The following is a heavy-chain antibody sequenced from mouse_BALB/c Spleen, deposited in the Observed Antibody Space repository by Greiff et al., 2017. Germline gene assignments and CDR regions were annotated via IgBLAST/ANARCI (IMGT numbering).Heavy chain of an antibody. CDR3: ARHGTTVVAYYYAMDY. CDR2: ISSGGSYT. CDR1: GFTFSSYA. V-gene: IGHV5-9-3*01. Sequence: EVNVVESGGGLVKPGGSLKLSCAASGFTFSSYAMSWVRQTPEKRLEWVATISSGGSYTYYPDSVKGRFTISRDNAKNTLYLQMSSLRSEDTAMYYCARHGTTVVAYYYAMDYWGQGTSVTVSS. D-gene: IGHD1-1*01. J-gene: IGHJ4*01.